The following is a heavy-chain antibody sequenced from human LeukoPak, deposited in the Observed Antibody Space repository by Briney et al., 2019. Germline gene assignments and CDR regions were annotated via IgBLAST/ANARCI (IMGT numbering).Heavy chain of an antibody. CDR2: IYYSGST. V-gene: IGHV4-59*08. D-gene: IGHD4-11*01. Sequence: PSETLSLTCTVSGGSISSYYWSWIRQPSGKGLEWIGYIYYSGSTNYNPSLKSRVTISVDTSKNQFSLKLSSVTAADTAVYYCARLVTTRESIGIDYWGQGTLVTVSS. J-gene: IGHJ4*02. CDR3: ARLVTTRESIGIDY. CDR1: GGSISSYY.